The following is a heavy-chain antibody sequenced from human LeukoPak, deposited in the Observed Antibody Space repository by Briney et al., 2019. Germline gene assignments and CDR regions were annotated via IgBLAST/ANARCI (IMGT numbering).Heavy chain of an antibody. D-gene: IGHD2-15*01. CDR2: IKQDGSEK. CDR1: GGSFSGYY. J-gene: IGHJ4*02. CDR3: ARDKVVGATHLDY. Sequence: ETLSLTCAVYGGSFSGYYWSWIRQPPGKGLEWVANIKQDGSEKFYVDSVKGRFTISRDNAKNSLYLQMNSLRAEDTAVYYCARDKVVGATHLDYWGQGTLVIVSS. V-gene: IGHV3-7*01.